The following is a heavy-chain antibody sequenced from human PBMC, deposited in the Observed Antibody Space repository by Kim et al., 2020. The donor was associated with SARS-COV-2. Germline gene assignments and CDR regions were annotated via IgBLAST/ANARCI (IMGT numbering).Heavy chain of an antibody. J-gene: IGHJ6*02. CDR2: ISSSSSYI. V-gene: IGHV3-21*01. D-gene: IGHD4-17*01. CDR1: GFTFSSYS. CDR3: ARGYGDSKYYGMDV. Sequence: GGSLRLSCAASGFTFSSYSMNWVRQAPGKGLEWVSSISSSSSYIYYADSVKGRFTISRDNAKNSLYLQMNSLRAEDMAVYYCARGYGDSKYYGMDVWGQGTTVTVSS.